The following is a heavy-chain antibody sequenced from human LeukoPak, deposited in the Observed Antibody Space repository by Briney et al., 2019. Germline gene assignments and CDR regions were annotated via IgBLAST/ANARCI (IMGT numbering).Heavy chain of an antibody. CDR2: ISVYNGNT. J-gene: IGHJ4*02. Sequence: GASVKVSCKASDYSFSTYGINWVRQAPGQGLEWMGWISVYNGNTSYAQKFQGRVTMTIDTSTTTADMELRSLRSDDTAVYYCARSSDDYVWGSYREPFDHLGQGTLVTVSS. CDR1: DYSFSTYG. CDR3: ARSSDDYVWGSYREPFDH. D-gene: IGHD3-16*02. V-gene: IGHV1-18*01.